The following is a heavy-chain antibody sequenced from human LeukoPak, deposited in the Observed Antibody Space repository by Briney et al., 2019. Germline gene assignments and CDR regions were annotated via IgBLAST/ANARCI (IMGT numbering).Heavy chain of an antibody. V-gene: IGHV1-8*01. CDR3: AGGAPAYYYGEDAFDI. D-gene: IGHD3-10*01. CDR1: AYTFTSYD. J-gene: IGHJ3*02. Sequence: ASVKVSFKASAYTFTSYDINWVRQATGQGLEWMGWMNPNSGNTGYAQKFQGRVTMTRNTSISTAYMELSSLRSEDAAVYYCAGGAPAYYYGEDAFDIWGQGTMVTVSS. CDR2: MNPNSGNT.